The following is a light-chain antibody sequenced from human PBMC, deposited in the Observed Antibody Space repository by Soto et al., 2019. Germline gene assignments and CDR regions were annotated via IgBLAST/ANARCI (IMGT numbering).Light chain of an antibody. J-gene: IGLJ2*01. CDR1: SSNIGSNT. CDR3: AAWDDSLNVV. CDR2: TND. V-gene: IGLV1-44*01. Sequence: QAVVTQPPSASGTPGQRVTISFSGSSSNIGSNTVNWYQHLPGTAPKLLIYTNDQRPSGVPDRFSGSKSGTSASLAISGLQSEDEADYYCAAWDDSLNVVFGGGTKLTVL.